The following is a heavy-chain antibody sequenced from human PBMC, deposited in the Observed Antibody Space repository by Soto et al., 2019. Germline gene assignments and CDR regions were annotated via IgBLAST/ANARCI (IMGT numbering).Heavy chain of an antibody. CDR2: ISAHNGNT. Sequence: QVHLVQSGAEVKKPGASVKVSCKGSGYTFTSYGITWVRQAPGQGLEWMGWISAHNGNTDYAQKLQGRVTVTRDTSTITDYMELRSLRSDATAVYYCARERYGDYWGQGALVQVYS. V-gene: IGHV1-18*01. J-gene: IGHJ4*02. D-gene: IGHD1-1*01. CDR3: ARERYGDY. CDR1: GYTFTSYG.